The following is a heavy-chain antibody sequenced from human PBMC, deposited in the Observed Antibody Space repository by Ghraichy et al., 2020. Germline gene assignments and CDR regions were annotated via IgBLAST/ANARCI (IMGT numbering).Heavy chain of an antibody. Sequence: LETLSLTCTVSGGSISSGSYYWGWIRQPPGKGLEWIGSIHYSGSTYYNPSLKSRVTISVDTSKNQFSLRLSSVTAADTAVYYCAKQEEWLQPVYFDYWGQGTLVTVSS. CDR3: AKQEEWLQPVYFDY. J-gene: IGHJ4*02. V-gene: IGHV4-39*01. CDR2: IHYSGST. CDR1: GGSISSGSYY. D-gene: IGHD5-12*01.